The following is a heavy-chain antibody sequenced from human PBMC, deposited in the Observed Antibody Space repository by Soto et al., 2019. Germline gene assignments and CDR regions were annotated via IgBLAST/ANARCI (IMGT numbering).Heavy chain of an antibody. D-gene: IGHD3-3*01. Sequence: QVQLQQWGAGLLKPSETLSLTCAVYGGSFSGYYWSWIRQPPGKGLEWIGEINHSGSTNYNPSLKSRVTISVDTSKNQFSLKLSSVTAADTAVYYCARGRRFLEPRRMDVWGQGTTVTVSS. CDR3: ARGRRFLEPRRMDV. V-gene: IGHV4-34*01. J-gene: IGHJ6*02. CDR1: GGSFSGYY. CDR2: INHSGST.